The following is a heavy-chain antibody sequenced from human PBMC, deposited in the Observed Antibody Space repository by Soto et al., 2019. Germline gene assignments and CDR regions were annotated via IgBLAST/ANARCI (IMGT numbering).Heavy chain of an antibody. V-gene: IGHV3-23*01. Sequence: PGGSLRLSCAASGFTFSSYAMGWVRQAPGTGLEWVSVIDGSGGDTSFADSVKGRFTISRDNSKNTLYLHMNSLRAKDTARYYCAKERVAAGYVETFPFNFGGRETQVTFPS. CDR1: GFTFSSYA. J-gene: IGHJ4*02. D-gene: IGHD2-15*01. CDR3: AKERVAAGYVETFPFNF. CDR2: IDGSGGDT.